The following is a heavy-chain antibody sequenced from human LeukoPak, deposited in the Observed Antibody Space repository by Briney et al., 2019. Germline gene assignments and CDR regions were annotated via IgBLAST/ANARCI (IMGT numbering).Heavy chain of an antibody. CDR1: GFTFSSYA. CDR3: ARSDDYGPDY. J-gene: IGHJ4*02. D-gene: IGHD4-17*01. CDR2: ISGSGGST. V-gene: IGHV3-23*01. Sequence: GRSLRLSCAASGFTFSSYAMHWVRQAPGKGLEWVSAISGSGGSTYYADSVKGRFTISRDNSKNTLYLQMNSLRAEDTAVYYCARSDDYGPDYWGQGTLVTVSS.